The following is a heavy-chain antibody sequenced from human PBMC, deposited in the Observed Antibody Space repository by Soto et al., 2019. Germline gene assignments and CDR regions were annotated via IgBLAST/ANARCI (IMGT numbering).Heavy chain of an antibody. CDR2: SSNSGTYT. D-gene: IGHD3-10*02. V-gene: IGHV3-11*06. CDR3: ARSGDNYNVLDY. Sequence: GGSLRLSGAASGFTFSDYYMSWIRQAPGKGLEWLSYSSNSGTYTRYADSVKGRFSISRDNAKNSLFLQINSLRGEDTAIYYCARSGDNYNVLDYWGQGTPVTVSS. CDR1: GFTFSDYY. J-gene: IGHJ4*02.